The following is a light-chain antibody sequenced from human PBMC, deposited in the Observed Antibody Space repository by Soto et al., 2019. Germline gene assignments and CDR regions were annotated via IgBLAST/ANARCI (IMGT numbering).Light chain of an antibody. J-gene: IGKJ4*01. CDR2: AAS. CDR3: QKYNSAPLT. CDR1: QGISNY. Sequence: DIQMTQAPSSRSASVGDRVTMTCRASQGISNYLAWYQQKPGKVPKLLIYAASTLQSGVPSRFSGSGSGTDFTLTISSLQPEDVATYYCQKYNSAPLTFGGGTKVEIK. V-gene: IGKV1-27*01.